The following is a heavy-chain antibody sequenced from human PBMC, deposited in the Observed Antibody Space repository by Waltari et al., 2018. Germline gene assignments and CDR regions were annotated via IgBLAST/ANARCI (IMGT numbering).Heavy chain of an antibody. V-gene: IGHV3-7*01. D-gene: IGHD3-10*01. CDR3: AKSRGFEY. Sequence: FSRYWMSWVRQNTGKGLEWVANINYDGRQKYYVDSVKGRFAISRDNAKNAVYLQMNSLRVEDTAIYYCAKSRGFEYWGQGALITVSS. CDR2: INYDGRQK. J-gene: IGHJ4*02. CDR1: FSRYW.